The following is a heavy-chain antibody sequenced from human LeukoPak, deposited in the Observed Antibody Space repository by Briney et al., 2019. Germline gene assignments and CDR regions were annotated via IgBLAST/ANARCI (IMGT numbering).Heavy chain of an antibody. CDR1: GGSISSYY. CDR2: IYYSGST. Sequence: PSETLSLTCTVSGGSISSYYWSWIRQPPGMGLEWIGYIYYSGSTNYNPSLKNRVTISVDTSKDQFSLRLTSVTAADTAMYYCARHGRSTLYGMDVWGQGTTVTVSS. V-gene: IGHV4-59*01. CDR3: ARHGRSTLYGMDV. D-gene: IGHD2-15*01. J-gene: IGHJ6*02.